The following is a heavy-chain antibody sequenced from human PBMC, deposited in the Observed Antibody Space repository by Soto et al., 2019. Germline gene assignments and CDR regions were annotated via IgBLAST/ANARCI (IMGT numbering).Heavy chain of an antibody. V-gene: IGHV1-8*01. Sequence: QVQLVQSGAEVKKPGASVKVSCKASGYTFTSYDINWVRQATGQGLEWMGWMNPNSGNTGYAQKFQGRVTMTRNTSISTAYMELSSVRSEDTAVYYCARGTGYCSGGSCYFLGYYYYYYMDVWGKGTTVTVSS. CDR1: GYTFTSYD. D-gene: IGHD2-15*01. CDR2: MNPNSGNT. J-gene: IGHJ6*03. CDR3: ARGTGYCSGGSCYFLGYYYYYYMDV.